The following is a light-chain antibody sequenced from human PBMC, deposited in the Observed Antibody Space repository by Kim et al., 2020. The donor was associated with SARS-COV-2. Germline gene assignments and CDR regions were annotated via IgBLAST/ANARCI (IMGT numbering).Light chain of an antibody. CDR2: EVS. CDR3: SSYAGSNNLV. J-gene: IGLJ2*01. CDR1: SSDVGGYNY. Sequence: QSVTIPCTGTSSDVGGYNYVSWYQQHPGKAPKLMIYEVSKRPSGVPDCFSGSKSGNTASLTVSGLQAEDEADYYCSSYAGSNNLVFGGGTQLTVL. V-gene: IGLV2-8*01.